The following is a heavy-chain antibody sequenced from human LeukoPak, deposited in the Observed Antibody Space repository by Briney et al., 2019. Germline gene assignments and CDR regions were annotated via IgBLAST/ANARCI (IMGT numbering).Heavy chain of an antibody. D-gene: IGHD4-23*01. V-gene: IGHV3-7*01. CDR1: GFTFSSYW. J-gene: IGHJ3*02. CDR3: EGSGGHPRGAFDM. CDR2: IKQDGSEK. Sequence: PGGSLRLSCAASGFTFSSYWMSWVRQAPGKGLEWVANIKQDGSEKYYVDSVKGRFTISRDNAKNSLYLQMNSLRTEDTAVYSWEGSGGHPRGAFDMWGQGTMVTVSS.